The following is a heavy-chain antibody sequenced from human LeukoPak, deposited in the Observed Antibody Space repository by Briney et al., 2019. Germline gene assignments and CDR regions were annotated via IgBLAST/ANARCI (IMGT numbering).Heavy chain of an antibody. Sequence: PSETLSLTCAVYGGSFSGYYWSCIRQPPGKGLEWIGEINHSGSTNYNPSLKSRVTISVDTSKNQFSLKLSSVTAADTAVYYCAGSYYNNWFDPWGQGTLVTVSS. CDR3: AGSYYNNWFDP. CDR1: GGSFSGYY. J-gene: IGHJ5*02. CDR2: INHSGST. V-gene: IGHV4-34*01. D-gene: IGHD3-10*01.